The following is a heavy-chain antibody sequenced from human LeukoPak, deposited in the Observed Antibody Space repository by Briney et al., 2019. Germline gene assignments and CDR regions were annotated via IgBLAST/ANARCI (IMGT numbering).Heavy chain of an antibody. D-gene: IGHD1-7*01. CDR2: IYSSRTT. J-gene: IGHJ4*02. CDR3: ARHTGGTMYSY. Sequence: SETLPLTCTVSGGSISSSSSYWVWIRRPPGKGLEWIATIYSSRTTFYNPSLKSRLTTSVDTSKTQLSLKLSSVTATDTAVYYCARHTGGTMYSYWGQGTLVTVSS. V-gene: IGHV4-39*01. CDR1: GGSISSSSSY.